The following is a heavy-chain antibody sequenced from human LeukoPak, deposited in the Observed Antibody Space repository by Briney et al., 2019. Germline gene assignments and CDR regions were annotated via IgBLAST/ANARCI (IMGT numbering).Heavy chain of an antibody. CDR1: GFSLSTSGMC. CDR3: ARNPGIAAAGTVWFDP. CDR2: IDWDDDK. Sequence: SGPALVKPTQTLTLTCTFSGFSLSTSGMCVSWIRQPPGKALEWLARIDWDDDKYYSTSLKTRLTISKDTSKNQVDLTMTNMDPVDTATYYCARNPGIAAAGTVWFDPWGQGILVTVSS. V-gene: IGHV2-70*11. J-gene: IGHJ5*02. D-gene: IGHD6-13*01.